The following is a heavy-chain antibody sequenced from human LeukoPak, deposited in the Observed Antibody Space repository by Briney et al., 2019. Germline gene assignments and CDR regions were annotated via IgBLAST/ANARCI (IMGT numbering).Heavy chain of an antibody. CDR1: GFTVSSNY. CDR2: IYSGGST. Sequence: PGGSLGLSCAASGFTVSSNYMSWVRQAPGKGLEWVSVIYSGGSTYYADSVKGRFTISRDNSKNTLYLQMNSLRAEDTAVYYCARDSGSGSYRYFDYWGQGTLVTVSS. J-gene: IGHJ4*02. D-gene: IGHD3-10*01. V-gene: IGHV3-66*01. CDR3: ARDSGSGSYRYFDY.